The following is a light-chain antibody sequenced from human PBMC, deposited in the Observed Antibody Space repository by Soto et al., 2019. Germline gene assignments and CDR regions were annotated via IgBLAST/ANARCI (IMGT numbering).Light chain of an antibody. J-gene: IGLJ1*01. Sequence: QSSLTQPASVSGSPGQSITISCTGTSSDVGGYNYVSWYQQHPGKAPKLMIYEVSNRPSGVSNRSSGSKSGNTASLTISGLQAEDEADYYCSSYTSSTFYGVGNGTKVTVL. CDR3: SSYTSSTFYG. V-gene: IGLV2-14*01. CDR2: EVS. CDR1: SSDVGGYNY.